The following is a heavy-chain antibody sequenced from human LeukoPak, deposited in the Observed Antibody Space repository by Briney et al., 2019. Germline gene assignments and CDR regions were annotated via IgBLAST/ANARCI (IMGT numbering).Heavy chain of an antibody. D-gene: IGHD3-9*01. CDR2: IRSDGSNT. Sequence: GGSLRLSCAASEFTFSSYGMHWVRQAPGKGLEWVAFIRSDGSNTYYVDSVKARFAISRDNSRNTLYLQMNNLRPEDTAVYYCARTYYDLLTGYAAGYFDYWGQGTLVTVSS. V-gene: IGHV3-30*02. CDR1: EFTFSSYG. J-gene: IGHJ4*02. CDR3: ARTYYDLLTGYAAGYFDY.